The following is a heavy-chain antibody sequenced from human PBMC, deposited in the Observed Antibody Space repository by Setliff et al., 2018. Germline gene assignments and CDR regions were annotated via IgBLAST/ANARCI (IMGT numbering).Heavy chain of an antibody. J-gene: IGHJ6*03. CDR1: GFSFSSYW. D-gene: IGHD1-1*01. CDR3: ARDREGDGNYYMDV. V-gene: IGHV3-74*01. CDR2: INSDESRT. Sequence: GSLRLSCAASGFSFSSYWMHWVRQGPGKGLEWVARINSDESRTNYAGSMKGRFTISRDNARNTVYLQMNSLRAEDTAVYYCARDREGDGNYYMDVWGKGTTVTVSS.